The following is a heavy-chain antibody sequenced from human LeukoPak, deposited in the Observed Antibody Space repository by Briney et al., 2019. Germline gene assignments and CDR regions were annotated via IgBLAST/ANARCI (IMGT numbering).Heavy chain of an antibody. J-gene: IGHJ4*02. V-gene: IGHV4-59*01. Sequence: PSETLSLTCTVSGGSLHNYYWSWIRQPPGKGLEWIGYIYYSGSTNYNPSLKSRVTISVDTSKNQFSLKLSSVTAADTAVYYCARSSLAVYFDYWGQGTLVTASS. D-gene: IGHD6-19*01. CDR1: GGSLHNYY. CDR2: IYYSGST. CDR3: ARSSLAVYFDY.